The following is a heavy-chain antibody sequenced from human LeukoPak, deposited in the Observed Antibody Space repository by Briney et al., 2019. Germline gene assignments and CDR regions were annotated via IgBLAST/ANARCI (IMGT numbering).Heavy chain of an antibody. CDR2: TYYSGST. Sequence: SETLSLTCTVSGGSISSSGYYWGWIRQPPGKGLEWIGSTYYSGSTYYNPSLKSRVTVSVDTSRNQFSLKLSSVTAADTAVYYCARHSGSYYQPLDYWGQGTLVTVSS. V-gene: IGHV4-39*01. CDR3: ARHSGSYYQPLDY. D-gene: IGHD1-26*01. J-gene: IGHJ4*02. CDR1: GGSISSSGYY.